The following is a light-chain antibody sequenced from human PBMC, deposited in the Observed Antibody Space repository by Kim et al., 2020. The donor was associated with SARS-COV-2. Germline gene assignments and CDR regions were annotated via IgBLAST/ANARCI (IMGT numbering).Light chain of an antibody. V-gene: IGKV1-8*01. Sequence: ASKRDRVTITWRASQGISSYLAWYQQKPGKAPKLLIYAASTLQSGVPSRFSGSGSGTDFTLTISCLQSEDFATYYCQQYYSYRITFGQGTRLEIK. CDR1: QGISSY. CDR3: QQYYSYRIT. CDR2: AAS. J-gene: IGKJ5*01.